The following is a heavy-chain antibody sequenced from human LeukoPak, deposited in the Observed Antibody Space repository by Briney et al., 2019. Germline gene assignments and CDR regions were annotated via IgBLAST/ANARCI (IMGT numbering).Heavy chain of an antibody. CDR2: ISYDGSNK. CDR1: GFTFISYA. V-gene: IGHV3-30-3*01. J-gene: IGHJ4*02. Sequence: GGSLRLSCAASGFTFISYAMSWVRQAPGKGLEWVAVISYDGSNKYYADSVKGRFTISRDNSKNTLYLQMNSLRAEDTAVYYCAGGGIVVVVADIDYWGQGTLVTVSS. CDR3: AGGGIVVVVADIDY. D-gene: IGHD2-15*01.